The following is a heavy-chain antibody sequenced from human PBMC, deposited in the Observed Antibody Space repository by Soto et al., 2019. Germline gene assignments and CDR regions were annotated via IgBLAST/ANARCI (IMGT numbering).Heavy chain of an antibody. CDR2: VTRGGSA. CDR1: GFTFSNYA. Sequence: PGESLKISCAASGFTFSNYAMTWVRQAPGKGLEWVSGVTRGGSAYYADSVKGRFTISRDNSKNTVFLQMNSLRAEDTAIYYCAKDDCSFCNGPAYNFDRDVGGQGPRVTVSS. V-gene: IGHV3-23*01. D-gene: IGHD2-15*01. CDR3: AKDDCSFCNGPAYNFDRDV. J-gene: IGHJ6*02.